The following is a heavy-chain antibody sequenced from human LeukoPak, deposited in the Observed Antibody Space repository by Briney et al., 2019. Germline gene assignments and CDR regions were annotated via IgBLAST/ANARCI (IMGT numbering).Heavy chain of an antibody. Sequence: SETLSLTCTVSGGSISSSSYYWGWIRQPPGKGLEWIGSIYYSGSTYYNPSLKSRVTISVDTSKNQFSLKLSSVTAADTAVYYCSITMVRGVIIGDVDYWGQGTLVTVSS. D-gene: IGHD3-10*01. J-gene: IGHJ4*02. V-gene: IGHV4-39*07. CDR2: IYYSGST. CDR1: GGSISSSSYY. CDR3: SITMVRGVIIGDVDY.